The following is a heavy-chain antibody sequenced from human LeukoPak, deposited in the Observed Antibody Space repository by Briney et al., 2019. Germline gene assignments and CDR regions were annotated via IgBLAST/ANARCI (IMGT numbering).Heavy chain of an antibody. CDR3: VKDQNWNTPYYFDY. CDR2: ISSNGGST. CDR1: GITFSRYA. D-gene: IGHD1/OR15-1a*01. Sequence: PGGSLRLSCAASGITFSRYAMHWVRQAPGKGLEYVSAISSNGGSTYYADSVKGRFTISRDNSKNTLYLQMSSLRVEDTAVYYCVKDQNWNTPYYFDYWGQGTLVTVSS. J-gene: IGHJ4*02. V-gene: IGHV3-64D*09.